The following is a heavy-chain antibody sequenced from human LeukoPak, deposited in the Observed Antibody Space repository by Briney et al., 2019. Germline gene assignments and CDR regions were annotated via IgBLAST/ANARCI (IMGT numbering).Heavy chain of an antibody. CDR3: ARRRGYSSSWSDY. J-gene: IGHJ4*02. CDR2: INHSGST. Sequence: SETLSLTCAVYRVSFRGYYWSWIRQPPAKGLEWIGEINHSGSTNYNPSLKSRVNISVDTSKNQFSLKLSSVTAADTAVYYCARRRGYSSSWSDYWGQGTLVTVSS. CDR1: RVSFRGYY. D-gene: IGHD6-13*01. V-gene: IGHV4-34*01.